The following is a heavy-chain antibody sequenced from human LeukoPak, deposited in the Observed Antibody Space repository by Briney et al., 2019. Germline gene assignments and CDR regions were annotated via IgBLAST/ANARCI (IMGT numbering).Heavy chain of an antibody. CDR1: GFTFSSYA. V-gene: IGHV3-30-3*01. Sequence: QSGGSLRLSCAASGFTFSSYAMHWVRQAPGKGLEWVAVISYDGSNKYYADSVKGRFTISRDNSKNTLYLQMNSLRAEDTAVYYCARDWKLVAAAPYYFDYWGQGTLVTVSS. D-gene: IGHD6-6*01. CDR2: ISYDGSNK. CDR3: ARDWKLVAAAPYYFDY. J-gene: IGHJ4*02.